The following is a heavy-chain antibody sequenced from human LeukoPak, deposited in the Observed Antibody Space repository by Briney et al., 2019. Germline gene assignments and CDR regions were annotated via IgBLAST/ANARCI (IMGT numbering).Heavy chain of an antibody. V-gene: IGHV3-53*01. CDR3: ARLLYYYDSSGYYNWFDP. CDR2: IYSGGST. CDR1: GFTVSSNY. Sequence: GGSLRLSCADSGFTVSSNYMSWVRQAPGKGLEWVSVIYSGGSTYYADSVKGRFTISRDNSKNTLYLQMNSLRAEDTAVYYCARLLYYYDSSGYYNWFDPWGQGTLVTVSS. J-gene: IGHJ5*02. D-gene: IGHD3-22*01.